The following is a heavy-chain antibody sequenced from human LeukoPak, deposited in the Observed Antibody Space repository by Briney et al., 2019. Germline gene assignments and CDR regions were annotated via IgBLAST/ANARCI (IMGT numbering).Heavy chain of an antibody. V-gene: IGHV3-48*01. D-gene: IGHD2-15*01. CDR3: ARGGKSDCSGGTCYDY. CDR1: GFAFSSYS. Sequence: GGSLRLSCAASGFAFSSYSMNWVRQAPGKGLEGVSYISSSSSTKSYADSVKGRFTISRDNAKNSLYLQMNSLRAEDTAVYYCARGGKSDCSGGTCYDYWGQGTLVTVPS. J-gene: IGHJ4*02. CDR2: ISSSSSTK.